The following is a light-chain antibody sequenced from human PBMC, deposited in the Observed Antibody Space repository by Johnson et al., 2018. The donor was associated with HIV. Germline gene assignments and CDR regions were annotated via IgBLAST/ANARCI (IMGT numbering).Light chain of an antibody. Sequence: HSVLTQPPSVSAAPGQKVTISCSGSSSNIGNNYVSWYQQLPGTAPKLLIYENNKRPSGIPDRFSGSKSGTSATLAITGLQPGDEADYYCGTWDSSLSAYVIGTGTKVTVL. J-gene: IGLJ1*01. CDR3: GTWDSSLSAYV. CDR1: SSNIGNNY. V-gene: IGLV1-51*02. CDR2: ENN.